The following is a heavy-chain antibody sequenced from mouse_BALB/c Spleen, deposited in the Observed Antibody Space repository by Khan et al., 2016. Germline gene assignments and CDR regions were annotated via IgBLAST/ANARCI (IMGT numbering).Heavy chain of an antibody. CDR3: ARGTVGRFAY. Sequence: QLEESGPGLVKPSQSLSLTCTVTGYSITSDYAWNWIRQFPGNKLEWMGFISYSGSTSYNPSLKSRISITRDTSKNQFFLQLHSVTTEDTATYYCARGTVGRFAYWGQGTLVTVSA. CDR1: GYSITSDYA. J-gene: IGHJ3*01. CDR2: ISYSGST. D-gene: IGHD1-1*01. V-gene: IGHV3-2*02.